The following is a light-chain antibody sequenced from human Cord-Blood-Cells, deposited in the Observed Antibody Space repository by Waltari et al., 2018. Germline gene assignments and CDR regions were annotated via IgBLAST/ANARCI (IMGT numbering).Light chain of an antibody. J-gene: IGKJ2*03. Sequence: IQMTQSTSSLSASLGDRVTITCRARQSISSYLNWYQQKPGKAPKLLIYAASSLQSGVPSRFSGSGSGTDFTLTISSLQPEDFATYYCQQSYSTPYSFGQGTKLEIK. CDR1: QSISSY. CDR3: QQSYSTPYS. V-gene: IGKV1-39*01. CDR2: AAS.